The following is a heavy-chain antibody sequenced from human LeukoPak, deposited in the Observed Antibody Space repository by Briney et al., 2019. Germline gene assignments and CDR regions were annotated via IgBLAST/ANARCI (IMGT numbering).Heavy chain of an antibody. D-gene: IGHD1-26*01. Sequence: GGSLRLSCAASGVTFSIYEMNWVRQAPGKGLEWVSYISSSGSTIYYADSVKGRFTISRDNSKNTLYLQIKSLGAEDTALYYCAKAGSYSYFDYWGQGTPFTVSS. V-gene: IGHV3-48*03. CDR1: GVTFSIYE. CDR2: ISSSGSTI. CDR3: AKAGSYSYFDY. J-gene: IGHJ4*02.